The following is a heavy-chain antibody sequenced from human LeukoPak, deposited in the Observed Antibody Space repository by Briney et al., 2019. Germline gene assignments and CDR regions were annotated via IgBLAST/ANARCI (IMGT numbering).Heavy chain of an antibody. D-gene: IGHD2-21*02. CDR2: INPSGGST. CDR3: AREEPRYCGGGCYRPLDV. CDR1: GYTFTSYY. V-gene: IGHV1-46*01. Sequence: ASVKVSCKASGYTFTSYYMHWVRQAPGQGLEWMGIINPSGGSTSYAQKFQGRVTMTRDTSTSTVYMELSSLRSEDTAVYYCAREEPRYCGGGCYRPLDVWGQGTTVTVSS. J-gene: IGHJ6*02.